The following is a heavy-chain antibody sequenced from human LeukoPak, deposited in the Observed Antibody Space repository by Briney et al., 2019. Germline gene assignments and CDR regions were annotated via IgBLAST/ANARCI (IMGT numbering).Heavy chain of an antibody. CDR2: ISSSSSYI. CDR1: GFTFSSYS. D-gene: IGHD6-6*01. Sequence: PGGSLRLSCAASGFTFSSYSMNWVRQAPGKGLEWVSSISSSSSYIYYADSVKGRFTISRDNAKNSLYLQMNSLRAEDTAVYYCTRDLGRYSSSYYMDVWGKGTTVTVSS. J-gene: IGHJ6*03. CDR3: TRDLGRYSSSYYMDV. V-gene: IGHV3-21*01.